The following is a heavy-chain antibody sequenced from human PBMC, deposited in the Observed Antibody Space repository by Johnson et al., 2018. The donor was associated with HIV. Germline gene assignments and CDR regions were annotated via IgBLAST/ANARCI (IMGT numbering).Heavy chain of an antibody. CDR1: GFTVSSDY. Sequence: VQLVESGGGLVQPGGSLRLSCAASGFTVSSDYMSWVRQAQGKGLEWVSLIYSGGSTYYTDSVKGRFTISRDNSKNTLYLQMNSLRPEDTAVYSCAKQYFGSGGSVHAFDIWGQGTLVTVSS. V-gene: IGHV3-66*02. D-gene: IGHD3-10*01. CDR3: AKQYFGSGGSVHAFDI. CDR2: IYSGGST. J-gene: IGHJ3*02.